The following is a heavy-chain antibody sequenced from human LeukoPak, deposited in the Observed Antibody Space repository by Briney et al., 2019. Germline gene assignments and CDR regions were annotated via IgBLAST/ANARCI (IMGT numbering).Heavy chain of an antibody. D-gene: IGHD3-22*01. CDR2: ISSSGSTI. Sequence: GGSLRLSXAASGFTLSDFYMSWIRQAPGKGLEWVSYISSSGSTIYYADSVKGRFTISRDNAKNSLYLQMNSLRAEDTAVYYCASSYYYDSSGYYSHAFDIWGQGTMVTVSS. J-gene: IGHJ3*02. V-gene: IGHV3-11*04. CDR3: ASSYYYDSSGYYSHAFDI. CDR1: GFTLSDFY.